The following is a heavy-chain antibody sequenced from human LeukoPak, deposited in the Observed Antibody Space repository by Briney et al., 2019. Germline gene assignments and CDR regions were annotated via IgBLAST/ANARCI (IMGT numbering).Heavy chain of an antibody. V-gene: IGHV4-34*01. D-gene: IGHD3-9*01. J-gene: IGHJ4*02. CDR3: ARGGLRYFDWLHRSYYFDY. Sequence: SETLSLTCAVYGGSFSGYYWSWIRQPPGKGLEWIGEINHSGSTNYNPSLKSPVTISVDTSKNQFSLKLSSVTAADTAVYYCARGGLRYFDWLHRSYYFDYWGQGTLVTVSS. CDR2: INHSGST. CDR1: GGSFSGYY.